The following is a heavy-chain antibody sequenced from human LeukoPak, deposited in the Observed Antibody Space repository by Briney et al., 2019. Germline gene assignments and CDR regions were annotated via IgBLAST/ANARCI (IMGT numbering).Heavy chain of an antibody. D-gene: IGHD5-18*01. CDR2: ISYDGSNK. CDR3: ATLLKGSYGESSYFDY. Sequence: PGGSLRLSCAASGFTFSSYAMHWVRQAPGKGLEWVAVISYDGSNKYYADSVKGRFTISRDNSKNTLYLQMNSLRAEDTAVYYCATLLKGSYGESSYFDYWGQGILVTVSS. CDR1: GFTFSSYA. J-gene: IGHJ4*02. V-gene: IGHV3-30-3*01.